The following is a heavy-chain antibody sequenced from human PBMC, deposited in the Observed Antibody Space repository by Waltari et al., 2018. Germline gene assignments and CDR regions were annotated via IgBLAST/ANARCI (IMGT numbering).Heavy chain of an antibody. D-gene: IGHD3-22*01. CDR1: GFTLSNYW. V-gene: IGHV3-7*01. Sequence: EVQLVESGGGLVQPGGSLSLSCSASGFTLSNYWMSWVRQAPGKGLEWVANIKKDGGEEYYVDSVRGRFTISRDNAKNSLYLQMDSLRPEDTAVYYCARDQWFGFDIWGQGTMVTVSS. J-gene: IGHJ3*02. CDR3: ARDQWFGFDI. CDR2: IKKDGGEE.